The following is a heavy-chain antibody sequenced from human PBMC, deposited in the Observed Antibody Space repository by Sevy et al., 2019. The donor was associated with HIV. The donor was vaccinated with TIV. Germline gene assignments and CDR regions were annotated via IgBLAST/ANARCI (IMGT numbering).Heavy chain of an antibody. J-gene: IGHJ4*02. D-gene: IGHD6-13*01. CDR3: ATHAGIAAAGRVFDY. CDR2: TRNKADGYTT. CDR1: GFTFSDHY. Sequence: GGSLRLSCVASGFTFSDHYMEWVRQAPGKGLEWVGRTRNKADGYTTEYAASVKGRFTISRDESKNSLYVQMNSLKAEDTAVYYCATHAGIAAAGRVFDYWGQGTPVTVSS. V-gene: IGHV3-72*01.